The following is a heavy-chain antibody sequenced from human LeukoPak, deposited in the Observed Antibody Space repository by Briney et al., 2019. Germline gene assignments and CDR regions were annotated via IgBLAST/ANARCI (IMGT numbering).Heavy chain of an antibody. Sequence: GGSLGLSCAASGYRFNNYAIHWFRQAPGKGLEYVSGINNNGDSTYYANSVKGRFTISRDNSKNTLFLQMGSLTSEDTAVYYCARDYQTGFTGPGGDFWGQGTLVTVSS. J-gene: IGHJ4*02. CDR1: GYRFNNYA. CDR3: ARDYQTGFTGPGGDF. V-gene: IGHV3-64*01. D-gene: IGHD3-9*01. CDR2: INNNGDST.